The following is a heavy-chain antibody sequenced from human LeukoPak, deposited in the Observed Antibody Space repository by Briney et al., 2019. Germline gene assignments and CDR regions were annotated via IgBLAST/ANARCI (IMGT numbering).Heavy chain of an antibody. V-gene: IGHV3-23*01. CDR2: ISGSGGST. CDR3: ANLYH. Sequence: PGGSLRLSCAASGFTFSSYDMSWVRQAPGKGLEWVSSISGSGGSTYYPDSVKGRLTISRDNSRNTLYLQLNSLRAEDTAVYYCANLYHWGQGTLVTVSS. D-gene: IGHD3-16*01. CDR1: GFTFSSYD. J-gene: IGHJ4*02.